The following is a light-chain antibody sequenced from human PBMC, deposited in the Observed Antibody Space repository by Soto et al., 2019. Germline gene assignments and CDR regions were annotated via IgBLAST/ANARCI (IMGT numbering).Light chain of an antibody. CDR3: QQRSNWPRT. CDR2: DAS. CDR1: QSVSSY. V-gene: IGKV3-11*01. J-gene: IGKJ1*01. Sequence: ELVLPQSHAPLSLSPGARAPLSGRASQSVSSYLAWYQQKPGQAPRLLIYDASNRATGIPARFSGSGSGTDFTLTISSLEPEEFAVYYCQQRSNWPRTVGQGTKVDIK.